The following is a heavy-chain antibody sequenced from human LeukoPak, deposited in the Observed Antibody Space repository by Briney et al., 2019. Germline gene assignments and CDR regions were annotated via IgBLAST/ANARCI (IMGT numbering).Heavy chain of an antibody. V-gene: IGHV1-18*01. CDR3: ARDPLTDHLPVPDAFDF. Sequence: ASVKVSCKASGYTFTSYDISWVRQAPGQGLEWMGWISAYNGNTNFAQKIQGRVTFTTDASTSTAYMELRSLRSDDTAIYYCARDPLTDHLPVPDAFDFWGQGTMVTVSS. CDR2: ISAYNGNT. CDR1: GYTFTSYD. D-gene: IGHD2-2*01. J-gene: IGHJ3*01.